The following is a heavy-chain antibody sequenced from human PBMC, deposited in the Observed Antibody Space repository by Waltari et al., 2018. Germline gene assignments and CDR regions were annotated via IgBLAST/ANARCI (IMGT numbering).Heavy chain of an antibody. Sequence: QLQLQESGPGLVKPSETLSLTCTVSGGSISSSSYYWGWIRQPPGKGLEWIGSIYYSGSTYYNPSLKSRVTISVDTSKNQFSLKLSSVTAADTAVYYCARKESTADDAFDIWGQGTMVTVSS. D-gene: IGHD4-17*01. J-gene: IGHJ3*02. CDR2: IYYSGST. V-gene: IGHV4-39*07. CDR3: ARKESTADDAFDI. CDR1: GGSISSSSYY.